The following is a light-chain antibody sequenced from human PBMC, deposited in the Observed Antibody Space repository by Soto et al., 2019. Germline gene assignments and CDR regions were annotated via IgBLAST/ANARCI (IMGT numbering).Light chain of an antibody. Sequence: QSVLTQPASVPGSPGQSITISCVGTNSDIGSYTSVSWFQHHPGTAPKLMISEVSNRPSGVSSRFSGSKSGHTASLTISGLQAEDEATYYCSSFTSSSTVVFGGGTKLTVL. CDR1: NSDIGSYTS. J-gene: IGLJ2*01. CDR2: EVS. V-gene: IGLV2-14*01. CDR3: SSFTSSSTVV.